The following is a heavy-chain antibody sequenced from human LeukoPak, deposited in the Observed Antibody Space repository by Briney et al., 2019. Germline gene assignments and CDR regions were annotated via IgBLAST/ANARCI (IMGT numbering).Heavy chain of an antibody. J-gene: IGHJ4*02. V-gene: IGHV4-39*01. CDR2: IYYSGST. CDR3: ARLDTMIAPEVDY. CDR1: GGSISSSSYY. D-gene: IGHD3-22*01. Sequence: SETLSLTCTVSGGSISSSSYYWGWIRQPPGKGLEWIGSIYYSGSTYYNPSLKSRVTISVDTSKNQFSLKLSSVTAADTAVYYCARLDTMIAPEVDYWGQGTLVTVSS.